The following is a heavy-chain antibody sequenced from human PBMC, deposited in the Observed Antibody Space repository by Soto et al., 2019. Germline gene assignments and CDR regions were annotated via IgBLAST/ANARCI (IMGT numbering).Heavy chain of an antibody. CDR2: ISSSSSYI. J-gene: IGHJ4*02. V-gene: IGHV3-21*01. CDR1: GFTFSSYS. Sequence: EVQLVESGGGLVKPGGSLRLSCAASGFTFSSYSMNWVRQAPGKGLEWVSSISSSSSYIYYADSVKGRFTISRDNAKNSLYLQMNSLRAEDTAVYYCARADYDLWSGYSNYFDYWGQGTLVTVSS. CDR3: ARADYDLWSGYSNYFDY. D-gene: IGHD3-3*01.